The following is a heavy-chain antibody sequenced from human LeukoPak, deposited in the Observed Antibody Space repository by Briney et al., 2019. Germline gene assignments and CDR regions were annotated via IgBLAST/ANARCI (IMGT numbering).Heavy chain of an antibody. D-gene: IGHD1-26*01. J-gene: IGHJ5*02. CDR1: GFTFDDYG. CDR2: INWNGGST. V-gene: IGHV3-20*04. CDR3: ARSTRTSRKFDP. Sequence: GGSLRLSCAASGFTFDDYGMNWVRQAPGKGLEWVSGINWNGGSTGYADSVKGRFTISRDIAKNSLYLQMNSLRAEDTALYYCARSTRTSRKFDPWGQGTLVTVSS.